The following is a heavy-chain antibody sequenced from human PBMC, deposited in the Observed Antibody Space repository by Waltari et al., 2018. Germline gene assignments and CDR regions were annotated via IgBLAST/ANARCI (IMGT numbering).Heavy chain of an antibody. CDR1: GGSFSGYY. CDR3: ARYGSRLRLRADDY. CDR2: INHSGST. V-gene: IGHV4-34*01. Sequence: SLTCAVYGGSFSGYYWSWIRQPPGKGLEWIGEINHSGSTNYNPSLKSRVTISVDTSKNQFSLKLSSVTAADTAVYYCARYGSRLRLRADDYWGQGTLVTVSS. J-gene: IGHJ4*02. D-gene: IGHD5-12*01.